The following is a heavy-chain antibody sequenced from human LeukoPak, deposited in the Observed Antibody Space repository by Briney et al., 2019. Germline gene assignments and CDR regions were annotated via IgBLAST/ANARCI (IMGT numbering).Heavy chain of an antibody. CDR3: ASVPYDSSGYFNY. V-gene: IGHV5-51*01. J-gene: IGHJ4*02. CDR1: GYSFTSYW. D-gene: IGHD3-22*01. Sequence: GESLRISCKGSGYSFTSYWIGWVRQMPGKGLEWMGIIYPGDSDTRYSPSFQGQVTISADKSISTAYLQWSSLKASDTAMYYCASVPYDSSGYFNYWGQGTLVTVSS. CDR2: IYPGDSDT.